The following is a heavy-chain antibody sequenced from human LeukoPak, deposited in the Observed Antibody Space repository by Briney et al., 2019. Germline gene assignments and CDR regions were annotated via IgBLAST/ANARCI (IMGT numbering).Heavy chain of an antibody. J-gene: IGHJ4*02. V-gene: IGHV3-30*03. CDR1: GFTFSSYV. CDR3: ARDVDGPFDY. CDR2: ISHDGSYK. D-gene: IGHD5-24*01. Sequence: PGGSLRLSCAASGFTFSSYVMHWVRQAPGKGLEWVAVISHDGSYKYYQDSVKGRFTISRDNSKNTLYLQMNSLRAEDTAVYYCARDVDGPFDYWGQGTLVTVSS.